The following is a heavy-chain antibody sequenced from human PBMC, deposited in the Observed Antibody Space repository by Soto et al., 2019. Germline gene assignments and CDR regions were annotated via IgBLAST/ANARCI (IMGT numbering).Heavy chain of an antibody. V-gene: IGHV3-11*03. CDR2: ISSSSSYT. D-gene: IGHD2-15*01. J-gene: IGHJ5*02. Sequence: GGSLRLSCAASGFTFSDYYMSWIRQAPGKGLEWVSYISSSSSYTNYADSVKGRFTISRDNAKNSLYLQMNRLRAEDTAVYYCARFVVVVAATGWFDPWGQGTLVTVSS. CDR1: GFTFSDYY. CDR3: ARFVVVVAATGWFDP.